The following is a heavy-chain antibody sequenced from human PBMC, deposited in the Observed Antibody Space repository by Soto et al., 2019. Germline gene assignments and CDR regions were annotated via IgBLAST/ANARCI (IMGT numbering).Heavy chain of an antibody. D-gene: IGHD6-6*01. CDR2: ISVYSGNT. J-gene: IGHJ6*02. V-gene: IGHV1-18*04. Sequence: QVQLVQSGAEVKKPGASVKVSCKASGYTLSSYGMTWVRQAPGQGLEWMGWISVYSGNTNYAQKLQGRVTMTTDTSTSTAYMELWSLRSDDTAMYYCARVSPNLQSSPSGMDVWGQGTTVTVSS. CDR3: ARVSPNLQSSPSGMDV. CDR1: GYTLSSYG.